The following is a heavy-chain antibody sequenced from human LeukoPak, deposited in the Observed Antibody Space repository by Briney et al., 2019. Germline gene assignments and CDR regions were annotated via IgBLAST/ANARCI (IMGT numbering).Heavy chain of an antibody. J-gene: IGHJ4*02. CDR2: IYSGGST. V-gene: IGHV3-53*01. D-gene: IGHD3-22*01. CDR3: AKAFGSSGYYQLPIDF. CDR1: GFTVSSNY. Sequence: GGSLRLSCAASGFTVSSNYMNWVRQAPGKGLEWVSVIYSGGSTYYADSVKGRFTISRDNSRNTLYLQMNSLRAEDTALYYCAKAFGSSGYYQLPIDFWGQGTLVTVS.